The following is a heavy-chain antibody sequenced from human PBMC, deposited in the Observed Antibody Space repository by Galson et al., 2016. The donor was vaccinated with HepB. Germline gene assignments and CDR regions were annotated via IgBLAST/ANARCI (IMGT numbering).Heavy chain of an antibody. J-gene: IGHJ4*02. CDR1: GYTFTAYY. CDR2: INPNSGDT. Sequence: SVKVSCKASGYTFTAYYIHWVRQAPGQGLEWMGWINPNSGDTNYSQKFQGWVTLTRDTSISTAYMELSRLRSDDMALYYCARNRVRGYSYGSFDYWGQGTLVTASS. CDR3: ARNRVRGYSYGSFDY. D-gene: IGHD5-12*01. V-gene: IGHV1-2*04.